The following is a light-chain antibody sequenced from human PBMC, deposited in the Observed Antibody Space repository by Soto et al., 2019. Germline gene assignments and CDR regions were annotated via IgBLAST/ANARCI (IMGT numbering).Light chain of an antibody. Sequence: EFVLTQSPGTLALSPGERATLSCRASQTVRQNYVAWYQQKPGQAPRLRIDDASSRATGIPDRVSGGGAGTNCTLTISRLEPEDCAVYYCQQFSSYPLTVGGGTKVDIK. V-gene: IGKV3-20*01. CDR1: QTVRQNY. J-gene: IGKJ4*01. CDR2: DAS. CDR3: QQFSSYPLT.